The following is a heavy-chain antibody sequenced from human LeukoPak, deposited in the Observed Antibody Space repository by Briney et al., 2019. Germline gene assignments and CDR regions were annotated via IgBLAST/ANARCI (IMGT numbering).Heavy chain of an antibody. CDR3: ARDKAHSYGRYFDP. CDR2: ISNGNT. V-gene: IGHV4-59*01. J-gene: IGHJ5*02. Sequence: PSETLSLTCSVSGGSISTYYWNWMRQTPGKGLEWLGHISNGNTDYNPSLKSRVTISVDTSKNQFSLKLTSVTAADTAVYYCARDKAHSYGRYFDPWGQGALVTVSS. D-gene: IGHD5-18*01. CDR1: GGSISTYY.